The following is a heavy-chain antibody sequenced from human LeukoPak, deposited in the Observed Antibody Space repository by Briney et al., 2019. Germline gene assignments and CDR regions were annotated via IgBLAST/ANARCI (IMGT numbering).Heavy chain of an antibody. Sequence: GGSLRLSCAASGFTFSSYGMHWVRQAPGKGLEWVAFIRYDGSNKYYADSVKGRFTISRDNSKNTLYLRMNSLRAEDTAVYYCAKELNYYDSSGYPDWGQGTLVTVSS. V-gene: IGHV3-30*02. CDR3: AKELNYYDSSGYPD. J-gene: IGHJ4*02. CDR1: GFTFSSYG. CDR2: IRYDGSNK. D-gene: IGHD3-22*01.